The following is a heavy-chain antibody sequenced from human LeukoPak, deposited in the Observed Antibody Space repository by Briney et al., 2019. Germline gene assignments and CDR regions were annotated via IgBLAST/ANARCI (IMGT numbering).Heavy chain of an antibody. V-gene: IGHV4-59*08. CDR2: IYYSGST. Sequence: PSETLSLTCTVSGGSISSYYWSWIRQPPGKGLEWIGYIYYSGSTNYNPSLKSRVTISVDTSKNQFSLKLSSVTAADTAVYYCARNPDSGSYYDIPYYFDYWGQVTLVTVSS. D-gene: IGHD1-26*01. CDR1: GGSISSYY. J-gene: IGHJ4*02. CDR3: ARNPDSGSYYDIPYYFDY.